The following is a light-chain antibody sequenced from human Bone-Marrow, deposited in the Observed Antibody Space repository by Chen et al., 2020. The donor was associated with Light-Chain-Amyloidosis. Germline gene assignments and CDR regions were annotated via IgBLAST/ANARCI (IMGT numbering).Light chain of an antibody. CDR3: YSYVGSSTYV. CDR1: SSDVGGYNL. CDR2: DVT. Sequence: QSALTQPASVSGSPGQSITISYTGTSSDVGGYNLVSWYQQHPGKAPKLMIYDVTQRPSGVSNRFSGSKSGNTASLTISGLQAEDEADYYCYSYVGSSTYVFGSGTKVTVL. J-gene: IGLJ1*01. V-gene: IGLV2-23*02.